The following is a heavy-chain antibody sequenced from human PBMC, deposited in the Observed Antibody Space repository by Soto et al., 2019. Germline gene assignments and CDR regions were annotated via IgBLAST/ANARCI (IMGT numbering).Heavy chain of an antibody. CDR2: ISSSGSYI. CDR1: GFTFSSYS. CDR3: ARDLASTTIPNY. V-gene: IGHV3-21*01. Sequence: GGSLRLSCAASGFTFSSYSMNWVRQAPGKGLEWVSSISSSGSYIYYADSVKGRFTLSRDNAKNSLYLQMNSLRAEDTAVYYCARDLASTTIPNYWGQGT. J-gene: IGHJ4*02. D-gene: IGHD4-17*01.